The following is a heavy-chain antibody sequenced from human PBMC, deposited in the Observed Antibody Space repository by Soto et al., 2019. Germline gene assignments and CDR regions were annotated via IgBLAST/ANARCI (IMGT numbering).Heavy chain of an antibody. Sequence: PXGSLGLAFAASGFPVSTYEVNWVRQAPGKGLEWLSYISSSGSTIYYADSVKGRFTISRDNVKNSLYLQMNSLRAEDTAVYYCARRVGDNPQAFDFNFWGQGTLVTVPS. D-gene: IGHD1-26*01. CDR2: ISSSGSTI. CDR3: ARRVGDNPQAFDFNF. CDR1: GFPVSTYE. V-gene: IGHV3-48*03. J-gene: IGHJ4*02.